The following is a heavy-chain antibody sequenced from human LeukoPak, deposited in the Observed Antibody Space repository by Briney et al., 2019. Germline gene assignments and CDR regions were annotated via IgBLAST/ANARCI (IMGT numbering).Heavy chain of an antibody. J-gene: IGHJ4*02. CDR3: VKRGSSWSFDY. D-gene: IGHD6-13*01. Sequence: GGSLRLSCSASGFSFSGYPMNWVRQAPGKGLQYVSGISSNGGSTYYADSVKARFTISRDNSKNTLFLQMSSLRAENTAVYYCVKRGSSWSFDYWGQGTLVTVSS. V-gene: IGHV3-64D*06. CDR1: GFSFSGYP. CDR2: ISSNGGST.